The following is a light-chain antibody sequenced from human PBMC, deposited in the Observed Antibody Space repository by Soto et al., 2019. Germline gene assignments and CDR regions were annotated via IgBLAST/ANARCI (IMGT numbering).Light chain of an antibody. Sequence: QSALTQPASVSGSPGQSITISCTGTSSDVGGYNYVSWYQQHPGKAPKLMIFDVNNRPSGISSRFSGSKSGNTASLTISGLQGEDEADYSCCSYTGGTTYVFGSGTKVTVL. V-gene: IGLV2-14*03. CDR2: DVN. J-gene: IGLJ1*01. CDR1: SSDVGGYNY. CDR3: CSYTGGTTYV.